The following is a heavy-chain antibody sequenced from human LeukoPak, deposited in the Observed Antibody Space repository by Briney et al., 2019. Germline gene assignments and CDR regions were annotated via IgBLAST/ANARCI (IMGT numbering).Heavy chain of an antibody. CDR2: ISGYNGNT. Sequence: ASVKVSCKASGYTFTSYGISWVRQAPGQGLEWMGWISGYNGNTKYAQKLQGRVTITADKSTSTAYMELSSLRSEDTAVYYCASRGGDILTGYSYGMDVWGQGTTVTVSS. CDR1: GYTFTSYG. V-gene: IGHV1-18*01. J-gene: IGHJ6*02. D-gene: IGHD3-9*01. CDR3: ASRGGDILTGYSYGMDV.